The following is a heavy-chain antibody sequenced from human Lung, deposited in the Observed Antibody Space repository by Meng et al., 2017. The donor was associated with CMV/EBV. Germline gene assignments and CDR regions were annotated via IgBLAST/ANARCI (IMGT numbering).Heavy chain of an antibody. D-gene: IGHD2-2*01. Sequence: GGSXRLXCAVSGFXISSYAMSWVRQAPGKGLECVSAISGSGGSTYYADSVKGRFTISRDNSKNTLYLQMNSLRAEDTDVYYCAKGHCGCSSTSFYLDGFDIWXQGTMVTVSS. V-gene: IGHV3-23*01. J-gene: IGHJ3*02. CDR1: GFXISSYA. CDR3: AKGHCGCSSTSFYLDGFDI. CDR2: ISGSGGST.